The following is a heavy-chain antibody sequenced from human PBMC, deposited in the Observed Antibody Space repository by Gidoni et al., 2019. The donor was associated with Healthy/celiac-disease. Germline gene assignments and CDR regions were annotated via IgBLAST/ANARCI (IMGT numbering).Heavy chain of an antibody. D-gene: IGHD1-26*01. CDR1: GYTFTGYS. J-gene: IGHJ3*02. CDR2: INPNSGGT. CDR3: ASPKGSNSELVDPEAFDI. V-gene: IGHV1-2*06. Sequence: QVQLVQSGAEVKKPGASVKVSCKASGYTFTGYSMHWVRQAPGQGLEWMGRINPNSGGTNYAQKFQGRVTMTRDTSISTAYMELSRLRSDDTAVYYCASPKGSNSELVDPEAFDIWGQGTMVTVSS.